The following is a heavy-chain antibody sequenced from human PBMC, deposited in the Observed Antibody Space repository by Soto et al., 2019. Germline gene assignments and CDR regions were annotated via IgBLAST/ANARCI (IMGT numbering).Heavy chain of an antibody. CDR3: ARDRPFDY. J-gene: IGHJ4*02. V-gene: IGHV1-2*02. CDR2: INPNTGDT. Sequence: ASVKVSCKASGYRFIAYYMYWVRQAPGQGLEWMGWINPNTGDTNYAQKFQGRVTVTRDTSISTAYMELSSLASDDTAVYYCARDRPFDYWGQGTLVTVSS. CDR1: GYRFIAYY.